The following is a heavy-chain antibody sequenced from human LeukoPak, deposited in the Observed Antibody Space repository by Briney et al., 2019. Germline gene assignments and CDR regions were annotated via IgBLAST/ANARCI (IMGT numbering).Heavy chain of an antibody. J-gene: IGHJ6*03. Sequence: PSETLSLTCTVPGGSISSYYWSWIRQPSGKGLEWIGYIYNSRSTNYNPSLKSRVTISVGTSKNQFSLKLSSVTAADTAVYYCARGGKMGIAVAGLYYYYMDVWGKGTTVTVSS. CDR2: IYNSRST. D-gene: IGHD6-19*01. CDR1: GGSISSYY. V-gene: IGHV4-59*01. CDR3: ARGGKMGIAVAGLYYYYMDV.